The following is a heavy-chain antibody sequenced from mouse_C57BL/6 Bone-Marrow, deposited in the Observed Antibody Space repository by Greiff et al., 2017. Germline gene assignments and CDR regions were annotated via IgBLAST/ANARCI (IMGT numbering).Heavy chain of an antibody. CDR3: ARSDYYGSSYDYWYFDV. J-gene: IGHJ1*03. CDR2: IDPADSCT. V-gene: IGHV1-59*01. Sequence: QVQLQQPGAELVRPGTSVKLSCKASGYTFTSYWMHWVKQRPGQGLEWIGWIDPADSCTNYNHKFKGKATLTVDTSYRTAYMQFSSLTSEDSAVYYCARSDYYGSSYDYWYFDVWGTGTTVTVAS. D-gene: IGHD1-1*01. CDR1: GYTFTSYW.